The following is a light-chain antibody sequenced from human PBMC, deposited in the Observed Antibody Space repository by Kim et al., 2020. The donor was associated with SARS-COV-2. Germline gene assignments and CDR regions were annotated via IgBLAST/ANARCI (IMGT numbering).Light chain of an antibody. Sequence: SPGERATLSCRASQRVSSNLAWYQQKPGQAPRLLIYGASTRATGIPARFSGSGSGTEFTLTISGLQSEDFAVYYCQQYNNWPPITFGQGTRLEIK. V-gene: IGKV3-15*01. CDR2: GAS. J-gene: IGKJ5*01. CDR1: QRVSSN. CDR3: QQYNNWPPIT.